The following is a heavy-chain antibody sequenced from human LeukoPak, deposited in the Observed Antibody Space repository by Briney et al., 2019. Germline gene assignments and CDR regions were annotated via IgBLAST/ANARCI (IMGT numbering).Heavy chain of an antibody. J-gene: IGHJ4*02. V-gene: IGHV3-23*01. D-gene: IGHD2-15*01. CDR2: ISGSGGST. CDR3: ARDFPLGYCSGGSCYAGM. CDR1: GFTFSSYA. Sequence: GSLRLSCAASGFTFSSYAMSWVRQAPGKGLEWVSAISGSGGSTYYADSVKGRFTISRDNSKNTLYLQMNSLRAEDTAVYYCARDFPLGYCSGGSCYAGMWGQGTLVTVSS.